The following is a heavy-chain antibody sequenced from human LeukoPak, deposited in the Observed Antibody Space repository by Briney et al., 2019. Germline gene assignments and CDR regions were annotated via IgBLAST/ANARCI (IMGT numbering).Heavy chain of an antibody. CDR1: GYSFTSYW. V-gene: IGHV5-51*01. Sequence: GEALKISCKGSGYSFTSYWIGWVRHMPGKGLEGMGIIYPGGCDTRYSPSFQGQVTISANKSISTTYLQWSSLKASDTAMYYCATAVDDSSGYFGAFDIWGQGTMVTVSS. D-gene: IGHD3-22*01. J-gene: IGHJ3*02. CDR2: IYPGGCDT. CDR3: ATAVDDSSGYFGAFDI.